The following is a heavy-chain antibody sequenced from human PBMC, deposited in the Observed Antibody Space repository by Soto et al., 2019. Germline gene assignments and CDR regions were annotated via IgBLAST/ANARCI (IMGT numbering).Heavy chain of an antibody. D-gene: IGHD3-9*01. CDR1: GGSISSSNW. CDR3: AGLLVISRSRYYYYYGMNV. J-gene: IGHJ6*02. Sequence: QVQLQESGPGLVKPSGTLSLTCAVSGGSISSSNWWSWVRQPPGKGLEWIGAIYHSGSTNYNPSLKSRVTISVDKSKNQFSLKLSSVTAADSAVYYCAGLLVISRSRYYYYYGMNVWGQGTTVTVSS. CDR2: IYHSGST. V-gene: IGHV4-4*02.